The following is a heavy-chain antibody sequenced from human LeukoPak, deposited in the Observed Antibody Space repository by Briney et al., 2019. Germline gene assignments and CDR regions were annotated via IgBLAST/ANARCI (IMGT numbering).Heavy chain of an antibody. CDR2: IYTSGNT. D-gene: IGHD4-17*01. CDR1: GRSISSGSYY. CDR3: ARGYLGKHYGDPGRYFDN. Sequence: SDTLSLTCTVSGRSISSGSYYWRWLRQPAGEGLEWIGRIYTSGNTNYNPPLKSRHTISLNTSKSQISRKLTSVTAADTAVYYCARGYLGKHYGDPGRYFDNWGQGTLVTVSS. J-gene: IGHJ4*03. V-gene: IGHV4-61*02.